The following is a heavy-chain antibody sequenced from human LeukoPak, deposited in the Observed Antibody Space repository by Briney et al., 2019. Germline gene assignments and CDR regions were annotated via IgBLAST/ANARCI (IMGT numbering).Heavy chain of an antibody. J-gene: IGHJ6*03. CDR2: IHSSGNT. Sequence: SETLSLTCTVSRTSITRYYWSWVRQPPGKALEWIGCIHSSGNTNYNPSLKSRVTMSVDTSKNQFSLKMSAVTAADTAVYFCARDIPWGMATYPPYHHYMDVWGKGTTVTVSS. D-gene: IGHD5-24*01. CDR3: ARDIPWGMATYPPYHHYMDV. V-gene: IGHV4-59*01. CDR1: RTSITRYY.